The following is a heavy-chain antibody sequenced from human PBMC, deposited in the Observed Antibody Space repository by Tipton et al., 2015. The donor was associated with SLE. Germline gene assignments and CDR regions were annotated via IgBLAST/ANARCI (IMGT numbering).Heavy chain of an antibody. J-gene: IGHJ5*02. CDR1: GFTVSSSY. CDR2: IYNGGNT. Sequence: TLRLSCAASGFTVSSSYMSWVRQAPGKGLEWVSIIYNGGNTYYADSVKGRFTISRDNPKNTLILQMNSLRPEDTAVYYCARGYGDLGHWRQGPLVSVSS. CDR3: ARGYGDLGH. D-gene: IGHD4-17*01. V-gene: IGHV3-53*05.